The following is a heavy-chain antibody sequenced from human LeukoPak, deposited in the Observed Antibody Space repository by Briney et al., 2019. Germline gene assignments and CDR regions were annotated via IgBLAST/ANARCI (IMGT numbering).Heavy chain of an antibody. CDR1: GFTFSSYD. D-gene: IGHD6-19*01. V-gene: IGHV3-23*01. Sequence: PGGSLRLSCAASGFTFSSYDVTWVRQAPGRGLEWVSSISRSGDNTYYGDSVKGRFTISRDNSKNTVYLQMNSMRVDDTAIYYCARVAGWHSFDPWGQGTLVTVSS. J-gene: IGHJ5*02. CDR2: ISRSGDNT. CDR3: ARVAGWHSFDP.